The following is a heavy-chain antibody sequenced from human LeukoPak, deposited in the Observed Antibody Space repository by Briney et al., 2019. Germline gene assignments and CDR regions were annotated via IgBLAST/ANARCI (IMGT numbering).Heavy chain of an antibody. CDR2: ISGSGGST. D-gene: IGHD3-22*01. Sequence: GGSLRLSCAASGFTFSSYAMSWVRQAPGKGLEWVSAISGSGGSTYYADSVKGRFTISRDNSKNTLYLQMNSLRAEDTAVYYCAKAPRPYYYDSSGYYYSWGQGTLVTVSS. CDR1: GFTFSSYA. J-gene: IGHJ4*02. V-gene: IGHV3-23*01. CDR3: AKAPRPYYYDSSGYYYS.